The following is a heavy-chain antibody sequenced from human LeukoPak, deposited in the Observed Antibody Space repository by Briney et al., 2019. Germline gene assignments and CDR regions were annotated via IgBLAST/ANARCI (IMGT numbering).Heavy chain of an antibody. Sequence: PGGSLRLSCAASGFTFSSYAMSWVRQAPGKGLEWVSGISGSDGSTNYADSVKGRFTISRDNSKNTLYLQMNSLRAEDTAVYYCAKDALGSGYLTVYYYYYMDVWGKGTTVTISS. CDR1: GFTFSSYA. CDR2: ISGSDGST. V-gene: IGHV3-23*01. J-gene: IGHJ6*03. CDR3: AKDALGSGYLTVYYYYYMDV. D-gene: IGHD5-12*01.